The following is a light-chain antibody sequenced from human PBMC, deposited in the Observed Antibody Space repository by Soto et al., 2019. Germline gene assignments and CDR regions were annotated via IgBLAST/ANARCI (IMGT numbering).Light chain of an antibody. V-gene: IGKV1-5*03. J-gene: IGKJ4*01. Sequence: DIQMTQSPSTLSASVGDRVTITCRASQSISTWLAWYRQKPGKAPKLLIYKASSLEGGVPSRFGGSGSGTLFNITISSLHPDDFATYYCQQYNTYPLTCGGGTTVDIK. CDR2: KAS. CDR3: QQYNTYPLT. CDR1: QSISTW.